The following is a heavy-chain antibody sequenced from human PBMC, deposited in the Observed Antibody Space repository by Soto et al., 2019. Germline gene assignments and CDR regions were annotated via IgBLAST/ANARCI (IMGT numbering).Heavy chain of an antibody. CDR1: GGDFNSYT. CDR2: IIPILDVA. CDR3: AQLWFGELWHGMDV. D-gene: IGHD3-10*01. Sequence: QLVQSRAEVKKPGSSVKVSCKASGGDFNSYTISWVRQAPGQGPEWMSTIIPILDVAKNAQKFQGRVTITADKSTSTVYMELRSLRSDDTAIYYCAQLWFGELWHGMDVWGQGTTVTVSS. V-gene: IGHV1-69*02. J-gene: IGHJ6*02.